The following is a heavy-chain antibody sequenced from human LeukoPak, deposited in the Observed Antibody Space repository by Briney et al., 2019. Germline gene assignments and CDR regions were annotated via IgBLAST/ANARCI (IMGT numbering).Heavy chain of an antibody. D-gene: IGHD6-13*01. J-gene: IGHJ4*02. CDR2: ISRSSSYI. CDR3: ARGLQWAAAGPNFDY. Sequence: GGSLRPSCAASSFTFSSSTMNWVRQAPGKGLEWVSSISRSSSYINYADSVKGRFTISRDNAKNSLYLQMNSLRAEDTAVYYCARGLQWAAAGPNFDYWGQGTLVTVSS. CDR1: SFTFSSST. V-gene: IGHV3-21*01.